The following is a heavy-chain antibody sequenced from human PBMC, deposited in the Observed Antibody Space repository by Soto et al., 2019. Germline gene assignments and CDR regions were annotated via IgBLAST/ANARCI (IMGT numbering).Heavy chain of an antibody. CDR2: ISYDGSNK. CDR3: ANLYLAARRVLDY. J-gene: IGHJ4*02. Sequence: QVQLVESGGGVVQPGRSLRLSCAASGFTFSSYGMHWVRQAPGKGLEWVAVISYDGSNKYYADSVKGRFTISRDNSKNTLYLQMNSLRAEDTAVYYCANLYLAARRVLDYWGQGTLVTVSS. V-gene: IGHV3-30*18. CDR1: GFTFSSYG. D-gene: IGHD6-6*01.